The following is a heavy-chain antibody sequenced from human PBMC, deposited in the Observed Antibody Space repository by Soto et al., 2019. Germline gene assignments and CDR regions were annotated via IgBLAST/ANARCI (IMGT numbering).Heavy chain of an antibody. Sequence: GGALSLSCAASGVPFRSYIMNWVRPAPGKGLEWVSSISSSSYVYYADSVKGRFTISRDNSKNTLYLQMNSLRAEDTAVYYCAKRNDYGDYGGAFDIWGQGTMVTVSS. V-gene: IGHV3-21*04. CDR1: GVPFRSYI. J-gene: IGHJ3*02. D-gene: IGHD4-17*01. CDR3: AKRNDYGDYGGAFDI. CDR2: ISSSSYV.